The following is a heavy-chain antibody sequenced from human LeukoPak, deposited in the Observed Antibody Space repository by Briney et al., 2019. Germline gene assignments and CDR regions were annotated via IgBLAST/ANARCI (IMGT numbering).Heavy chain of an antibody. CDR2: IYTSGST. Sequence: PSETLSLTCTVSGGSISSYYWSWIRQPAGKGLEWIGRIYTSGSTNYNPSLKSRVTMSVGTSKNQFSLKLSSVTAADTAVYYCARDGGYCSSTSCYPNWFDPWGQGTLVTVSS. CDR3: ARDGGYCSSTSCYPNWFDP. V-gene: IGHV4-4*07. D-gene: IGHD2-2*03. J-gene: IGHJ5*02. CDR1: GGSISSYY.